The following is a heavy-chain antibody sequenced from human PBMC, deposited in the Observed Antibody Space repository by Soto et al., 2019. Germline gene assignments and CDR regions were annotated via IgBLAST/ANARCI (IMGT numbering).Heavy chain of an antibody. CDR1: GYTFTSYG. CDR2: INAYNGNT. CDR3: ARDQAMAQFDY. Sequence: QVQLVQSGAEVKKPGASVKVSCKASGYTFTSYGISWVRQAPGQGLEWMGWINAYNGNTKYAQKLQGRVTMNTDSSTSTGYMELRSLRSDDTAVYYCARDQAMAQFDYWGQGTLVTVSS. J-gene: IGHJ4*02. D-gene: IGHD5-18*01. V-gene: IGHV1-18*01.